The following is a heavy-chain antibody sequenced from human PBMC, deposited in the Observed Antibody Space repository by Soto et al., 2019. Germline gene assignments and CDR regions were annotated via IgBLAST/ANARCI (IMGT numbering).Heavy chain of an antibody. CDR1: GFTFSTYA. J-gene: IGHJ4*02. CDR2: ISGSGGRA. Sequence: EVQLLESGGGLVQPGGSLRLSCAASGFTFSTYAMSWVRQAPGKGLEWVSAISGSGGRAYYADSVKGRFTISRDNSKNTLYLQMNSLRAKDTAVYYCAKERRSEGYFDYWGQGTLVTVSS. V-gene: IGHV3-23*01. CDR3: AKERRSEGYFDY.